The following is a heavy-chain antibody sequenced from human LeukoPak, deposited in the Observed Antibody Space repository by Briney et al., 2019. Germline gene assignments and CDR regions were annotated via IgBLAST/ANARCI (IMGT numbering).Heavy chain of an antibody. J-gene: IGHJ4*02. D-gene: IGHD5-18*01. CDR3: AGDGHTGMAVYHFDY. V-gene: IGHV3-30*04. CDR1: GFIFNNYA. CDR2: ISHDGSNK. Sequence: GGSLRLSCAASGFIFNNYAMSWARQAPGKGLEWVAVISHDGSNKYYADSVKGRFTISRDNSKNTLYLQMNSLRAEETAVYYCAGDGHTGMAVYHFDYWGQGALVTVSS.